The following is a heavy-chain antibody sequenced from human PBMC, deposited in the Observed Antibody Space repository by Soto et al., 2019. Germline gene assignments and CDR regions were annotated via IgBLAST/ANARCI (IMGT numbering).Heavy chain of an antibody. CDR3: SIGSWSAETFDV. Sequence: QVHLIQSGAEVKKPGSSVKVSCKAAGGTFNTYTLFWVRQAPGHGLEWMGRIIPMLPVTNSAQKFQGRLTSTAHKSTGTAFMELTSLTSDDTALYYCSIGSWSAETFDVWGQGTMVTVSS. CDR2: IIPMLPVT. CDR1: GGTFNTYT. D-gene: IGHD2-2*01. V-gene: IGHV1-69*02. J-gene: IGHJ3*01.